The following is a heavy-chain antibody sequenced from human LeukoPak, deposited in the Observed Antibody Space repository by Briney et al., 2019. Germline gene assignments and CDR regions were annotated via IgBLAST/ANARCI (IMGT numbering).Heavy chain of an antibody. CDR1: GITFSTYA. CDR2: FSGNRGRT. V-gene: IGHV3-23*01. CDR3: AKDRAPGAHYYMDV. D-gene: IGHD6-13*01. J-gene: IGHJ6*03. Sequence: GGTLRLSCAASGITFSTYAMTWVRQAPGKGLEWVSSFSGNRGRTYYADSVKGRFTISRDDSKNTLYLQMNSLRAEDTALYYCAKDRAPGAHYYMDVWGIGTTVTVSS.